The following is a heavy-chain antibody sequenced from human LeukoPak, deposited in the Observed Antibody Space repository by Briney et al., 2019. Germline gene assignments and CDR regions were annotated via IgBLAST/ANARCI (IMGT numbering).Heavy chain of an antibody. Sequence: GGSLRLSCAASGFTFSDYYMSWIRQAPGKGLEWVSYISSSGSTIYYADSVKGRFTISRDNAKNSLYLQMNSLRPEDTAVYYCAKDRSKGSYGDDFDFWGQGTLVTVSS. V-gene: IGHV3-11*04. CDR3: AKDRSKGSYGDDFDF. J-gene: IGHJ4*02. CDR1: GFTFSDYY. CDR2: ISSSGSTI. D-gene: IGHD1-26*01.